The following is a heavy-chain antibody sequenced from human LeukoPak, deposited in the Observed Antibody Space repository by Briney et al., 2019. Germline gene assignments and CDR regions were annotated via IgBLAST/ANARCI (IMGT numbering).Heavy chain of an antibody. Sequence: PSETLSLTCAVYGGSFSGYYWSWIRQPPGKGLEWIGEINHSGSTNYNPSLKSRVTISVDTSKNQFSLKLSSVTAADTAVYYCARLNYYGSGSYYRLGYFDYWGQGTLVTVSS. D-gene: IGHD3-10*01. CDR3: ARLNYYGSGSYYRLGYFDY. CDR1: GGSFSGYY. J-gene: IGHJ4*02. V-gene: IGHV4-34*01. CDR2: INHSGST.